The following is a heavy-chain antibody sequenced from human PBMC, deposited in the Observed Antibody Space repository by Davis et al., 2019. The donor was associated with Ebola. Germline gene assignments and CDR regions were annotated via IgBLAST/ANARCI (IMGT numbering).Heavy chain of an antibody. J-gene: IGHJ6*02. V-gene: IGHV4-34*01. CDR2: INHSGST. CDR3: ARVGNGSGSYLYYYGMDV. D-gene: IGHD3-10*01. Sequence: MPSETLSLTCAVYGGSFSGYYWRWIRQPPGKGLEWIGEINHSGSTNYNPSLKSRVTISVDTSKNQFSLKLSSVTAADTAVYYCARVGNGSGSYLYYYGMDVWGQGTTVTVSS. CDR1: GGSFSGYY.